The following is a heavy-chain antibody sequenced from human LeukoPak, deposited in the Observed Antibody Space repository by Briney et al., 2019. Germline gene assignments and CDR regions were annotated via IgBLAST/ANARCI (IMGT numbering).Heavy chain of an antibody. CDR2: IIYGGST. Sequence: SETLSLTCTVSGGSIINYYWSWIRQPPGKTLEWIGYIIYGGSTNYNPSLKSRLTISIDTSKTQVSLKLSSVTAADPAVYYCARVTEWNDFDYWGQGTLVTVSS. D-gene: IGHD1-1*01. J-gene: IGHJ4*02. V-gene: IGHV4-59*01. CDR3: ARVTEWNDFDY. CDR1: GGSIINYY.